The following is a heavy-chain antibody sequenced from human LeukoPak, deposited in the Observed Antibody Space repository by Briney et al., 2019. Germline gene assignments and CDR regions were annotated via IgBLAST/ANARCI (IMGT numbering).Heavy chain of an antibody. CDR1: GGSISSSSYY. CDR3: ARFSSIAAAFDY. Sequence: PSETLSLTCTVSGGSISSSSYYWGWIRQPAGKGLEWIGRIYTSGSTNYNPSLKSRVTMSVDTSKNQFSLKLSSVTAADTAVYYCARFSSIAAAFDYWGQGTLVTVSS. J-gene: IGHJ4*02. D-gene: IGHD6-13*01. CDR2: IYTSGST. V-gene: IGHV4-61*02.